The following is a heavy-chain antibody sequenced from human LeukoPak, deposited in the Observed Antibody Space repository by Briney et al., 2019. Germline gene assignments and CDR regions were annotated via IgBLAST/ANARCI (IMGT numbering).Heavy chain of an antibody. Sequence: GGSLRLSCAASGFTFSSYSMNWVRQAPGKGLEWVSSISGSSSYKYYPDSVKGRFTISRDNAKNSVYLQMNSLRAEDTAVYYCAKDHPYSSSWGGLDYWGQGTLVTVSS. CDR2: ISGSSSYK. D-gene: IGHD6-13*01. CDR1: GFTFSSYS. V-gene: IGHV3-21*01. J-gene: IGHJ4*02. CDR3: AKDHPYSSSWGGLDY.